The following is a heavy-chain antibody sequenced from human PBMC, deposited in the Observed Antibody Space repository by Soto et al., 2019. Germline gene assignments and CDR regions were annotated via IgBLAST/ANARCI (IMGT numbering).Heavy chain of an antibody. J-gene: IGHJ4*02. Sequence: GGSLRLSCVGSGFIFSNNGMHWVRQTPGKGLEWVAFMSYDGGDTYYADSVKSRFTISRDNSKNTLFLHMSNLRAEDTAMYYCTIVRVADSALDHWGQGTLVTVSS. CDR2: MSYDGGDT. D-gene: IGHD3-10*02. CDR3: TIVRVADSALDH. CDR1: GFIFSNNG. V-gene: IGHV3-30*02.